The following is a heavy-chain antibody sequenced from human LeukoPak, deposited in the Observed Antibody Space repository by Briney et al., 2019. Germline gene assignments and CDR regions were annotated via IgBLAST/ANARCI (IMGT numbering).Heavy chain of an antibody. CDR2: IYYSGST. Sequence: ASETLSLTCTVSGGSISSSSYYWGWIRQPPGKGLEWIGSIYYSGSTYYNPSLKSRVTISVDTSKNQFSLKLSSVTAADTAVYYCARRSAAAEIFDYWGQGTLVTVSS. CDR1: GGSISSSSYY. CDR3: ARRSAAAEIFDY. D-gene: IGHD6-13*01. J-gene: IGHJ4*02. V-gene: IGHV4-39*01.